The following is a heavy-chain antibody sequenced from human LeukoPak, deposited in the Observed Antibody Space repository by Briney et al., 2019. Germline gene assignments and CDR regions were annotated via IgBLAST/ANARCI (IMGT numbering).Heavy chain of an antibody. J-gene: IGHJ1*01. D-gene: IGHD6-19*01. CDR2: ISGSGGST. CDR3: AKDRPPYSSGRWGYFQH. V-gene: IGHV3-23*01. Sequence: PGGSLRLSCAASGFTFSSYAMSWVRQAPGKGLEWVSAISGSGGSTYYADSVKGRFTISRDNSKNTLYLQMNSLRAEDTAVYYCAKDRPPYSSGRWGYFQHWGQGTLVTVSS. CDR1: GFTFSSYA.